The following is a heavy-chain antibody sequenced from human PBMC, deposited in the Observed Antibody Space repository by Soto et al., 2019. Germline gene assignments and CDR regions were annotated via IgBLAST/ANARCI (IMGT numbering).Heavy chain of an antibody. D-gene: IGHD1-26*01. CDR3: ARDHWSYSGSYYGTWFDP. CDR1: GYTFTSYG. Sequence: ASVKVSCKASGYTFTSYGISWVRQAPGQGLEWMGWISAYNGNTNYAQKLQGRVTMTTDTSTSTAYMELRSLRSDDTAVYYCARDHWSYSGSYYGTWFDPWGQGTLVTVSS. V-gene: IGHV1-18*01. CDR2: ISAYNGNT. J-gene: IGHJ5*02.